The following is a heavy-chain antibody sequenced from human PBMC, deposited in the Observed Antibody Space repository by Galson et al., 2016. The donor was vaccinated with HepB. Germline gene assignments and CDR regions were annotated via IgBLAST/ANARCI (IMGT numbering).Heavy chain of an antibody. V-gene: IGHV3-53*01. J-gene: IGHJ1*01. CDR1: DFSVGDSY. D-gene: IGHD7-27*01. CDR2: IFNDGTT. CDR3: ARGGWGSEYFQH. Sequence: SLRLSCAASDFSVGDSYMSWVRQAPGKGLEWVSVIFNDGTTYYADSVKGRFTASRDSSFSLQMTSLRADETAVYYCARGGWGSEYFQHWGLGPQVTVSS.